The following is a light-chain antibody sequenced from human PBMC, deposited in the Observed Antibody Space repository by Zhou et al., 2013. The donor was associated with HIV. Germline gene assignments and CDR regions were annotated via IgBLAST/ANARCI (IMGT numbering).Light chain of an antibody. CDR2: GSS. CDR1: QIITNNQ. J-gene: IGKJ5*01. Sequence: EIVLTQSPGTLSLSPGERATLSCRASQIITNNQLAWYQQKAGQAPRLLIYGSSGRATGIPDRFSGSGSGTDFTLTISRLEPEDYAVYYCQHYVTSPITFGQGTRLESK. V-gene: IGKV3-20*01. CDR3: QHYVTSPIT.